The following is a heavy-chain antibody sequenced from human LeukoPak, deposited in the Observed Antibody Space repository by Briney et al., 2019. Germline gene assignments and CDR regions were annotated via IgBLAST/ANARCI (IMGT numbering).Heavy chain of an antibody. V-gene: IGHV3-23*01. Sequence: PGGSLRLSCAASGFTFSSYGMSWVRQAPGKGLEWVSAISGSGGSTYYADSVKGRFTISRDNSKNTLYLQMNSLRAEDTAVYYCAKDHFSLDYYDSSGYLDVWGKGTTVTISS. CDR3: AKDHFSLDYYDSSGYLDV. D-gene: IGHD3-22*01. CDR2: ISGSGGST. J-gene: IGHJ6*04. CDR1: GFTFSSYG.